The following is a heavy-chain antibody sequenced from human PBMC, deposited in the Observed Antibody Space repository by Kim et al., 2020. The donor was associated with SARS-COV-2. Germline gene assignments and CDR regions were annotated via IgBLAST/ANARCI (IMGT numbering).Heavy chain of an antibody. Sequence: SETLSLTCAVYGGSFSGYYWSWIRQPPGKGLEWIGEINHSGSTNYNPSLKSRVTISVDTSKNQFSLKLSSVTAADTAVYYCARYHGDYEFLYYDYYGMDV. CDR1: GGSFSGYY. V-gene: IGHV4-34*01. CDR2: INHSGST. CDR3: ARYHGDYEFLYYDYYGMDV. D-gene: IGHD4-17*01. J-gene: IGHJ6*01.